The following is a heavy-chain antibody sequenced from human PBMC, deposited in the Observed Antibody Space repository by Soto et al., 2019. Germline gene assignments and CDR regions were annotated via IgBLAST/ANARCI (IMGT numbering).Heavy chain of an antibody. V-gene: IGHV4-38-2*01. D-gene: IGHD2-15*01. CDR2: IYHSGST. CDR3: WLYREVVLAATRRAFDY. J-gene: IGHJ4*02. Sequence: QVQLQESGPGLVKPSETLSLTCAVSGYSISSGYYWGWIRQPPGKGLEWIGSIYHSGSTYYNPSLKSRVTISVDTSKNQFSLKLSSVTAADTAVYYCWLYREVVLAATRRAFDYWGQGTLVTVSS. CDR1: GYSISSGYY.